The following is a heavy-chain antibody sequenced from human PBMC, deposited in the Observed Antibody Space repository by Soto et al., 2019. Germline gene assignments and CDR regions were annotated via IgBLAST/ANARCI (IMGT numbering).Heavy chain of an antibody. Sequence: QVQLQESGPGLVKPSETLSLTCTVSSASLSNYYWSWIRQPARKGLEWIGRIFPTGNTDYNPSLRSRVTMSVDTSKNQFSLRLTSVTAADTAVYFCARATPAGSADFWGQGTLVTVSS. CDR1: SASLSNYY. V-gene: IGHV4-4*07. CDR2: IFPTGNT. CDR3: ARATPAGSADF. D-gene: IGHD2-2*01. J-gene: IGHJ4*02.